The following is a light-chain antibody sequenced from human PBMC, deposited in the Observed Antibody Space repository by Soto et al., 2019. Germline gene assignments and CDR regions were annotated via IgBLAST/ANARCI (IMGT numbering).Light chain of an antibody. V-gene: IGKV3-20*01. J-gene: IGKJ3*01. CDR1: QSISSN. CDR2: GAS. CDR3: QQYGSSPLFT. Sequence: EIVMTQSPATLSVSPGERATLSCRASQSISSNVAWYQQKPGQAPRLLIYGASSRATGIPDRFSGSGSGTDFTLTISRLEPEDFAVYYCQQYGSSPLFTFGPGTKVDIK.